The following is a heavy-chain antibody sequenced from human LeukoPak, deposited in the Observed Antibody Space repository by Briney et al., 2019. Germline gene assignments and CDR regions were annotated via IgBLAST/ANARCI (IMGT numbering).Heavy chain of an antibody. D-gene: IGHD3-22*01. CDR3: ARGRYDSSGYYLRNWFDP. J-gene: IGHJ5*02. V-gene: IGHV4-34*01. Sequence: SETLSLTCAVYGGSFSGYYWSWIRQPPGKGLEWIGEINHSGSTNYNPSLKSRVTISVDTSKNQFSLELSSVTAADTAVYYCARGRYDSSGYYLRNWFDPWGQGTLVTVSS. CDR1: GGSFSGYY. CDR2: INHSGST.